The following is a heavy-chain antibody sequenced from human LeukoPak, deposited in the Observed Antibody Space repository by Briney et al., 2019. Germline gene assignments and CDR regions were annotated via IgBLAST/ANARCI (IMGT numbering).Heavy chain of an antibody. D-gene: IGHD3-10*01. V-gene: IGHV1-69*06. J-gene: IGHJ4*02. CDR1: GGTFSSYA. CDR2: IIPIFGTA. CDR3: ARGRVEYYGSGSYSWVY. Sequence: PWASVKVSCKASGGTFSSYAISWVRQAPGQGPEWMGGIIPIFGTANYAQKSQGRVTITADKSTSTAYMELSSLRSEDTAVYYCARGRVEYYGSGSYSWVYWGQGTLVTVSS.